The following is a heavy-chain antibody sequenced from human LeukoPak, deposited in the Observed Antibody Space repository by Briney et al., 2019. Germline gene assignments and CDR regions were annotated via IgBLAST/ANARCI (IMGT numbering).Heavy chain of an antibody. CDR2: IYSGGST. J-gene: IGHJ4*02. CDR3: ARELYYYDSSGYYRYFDY. CDR1: GFTVSSNY. Sequence: GGSLRLSCAASGFTVSSNYMSWVRQAPGKGLEWVSVIYSGGSTYYADSVKGRFTISGDNSKNTLYLQMNSLRAEDTAVYYCARELYYYDSSGYYRYFDYWGQGTLVTVSS. D-gene: IGHD3-22*01. V-gene: IGHV3-66*02.